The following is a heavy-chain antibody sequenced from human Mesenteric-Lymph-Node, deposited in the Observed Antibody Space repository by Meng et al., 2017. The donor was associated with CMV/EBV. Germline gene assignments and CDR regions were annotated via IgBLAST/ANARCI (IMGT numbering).Heavy chain of an antibody. V-gene: IGHV3-7*01. Sequence: GESLKISCAASGFTFNTHAMSWVRQAPGKGLEWVANIKQDGSEKYYVDSVKGRFTISRDNAKNSLYLQMNSLRAEDTAVYYCAREASLRYWGQGTLVTVSS. J-gene: IGHJ4*02. CDR2: IKQDGSEK. D-gene: IGHD3-16*01. CDR3: AREASLRY. CDR1: GFTFNTHA.